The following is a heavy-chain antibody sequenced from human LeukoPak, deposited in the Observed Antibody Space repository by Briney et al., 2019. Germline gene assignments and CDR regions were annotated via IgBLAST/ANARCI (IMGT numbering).Heavy chain of an antibody. J-gene: IGHJ6*03. V-gene: IGHV1-2*02. CDR2: INPNSGDT. Sequence: ASVKVSCKASGYSFTGYYMHWVRQAPGQGLEWMGWINPNSGDTKYAQKFQGRVAMTRDTSISTAYMELTRLRSDDTAVYYCARGGLRVMVYRLYYMDVWGKGTTVTVSS. CDR1: GYSFTGYY. D-gene: IGHD2-8*01. CDR3: ARGGLRVMVYRLYYMDV.